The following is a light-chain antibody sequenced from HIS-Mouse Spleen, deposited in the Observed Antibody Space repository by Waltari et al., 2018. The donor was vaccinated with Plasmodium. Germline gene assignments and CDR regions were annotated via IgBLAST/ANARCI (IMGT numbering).Light chain of an antibody. Sequence: SYELTQPPSVSVSPGQTARITCSGDALPKKYAYWYQQKSGQAPVLVIFEDSKRHSGIPERCSGSSSGTMATLTISGAQVEDEADYYWYSTDSSGNHRVFGGGTKLTVL. CDR1: ALPKKY. V-gene: IGLV3-10*01. J-gene: IGLJ3*02. CDR3: YSTDSSGNHRV. CDR2: EDS.